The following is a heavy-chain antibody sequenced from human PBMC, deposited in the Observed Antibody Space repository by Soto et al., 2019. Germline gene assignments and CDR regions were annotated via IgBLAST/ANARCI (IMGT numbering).Heavy chain of an antibody. CDR2: INGGGDT. J-gene: IGHJ4*02. D-gene: IGHD3-22*01. V-gene: IGHV3-53*02. CDR1: GFTISDKY. Sequence: EVQLVETGGGLIQPGGSLRLSCAASGFTISDKYMSWVRQAPGKGLEWVSVINGGGDTFYPDSVKVRFTISRDNSENKLYLQMNNLRAEDTAIYYWASRPKRPTITTVSWHLDFWGAGTLVTVSS. CDR3: ASRPKRPTITTVSWHLDF.